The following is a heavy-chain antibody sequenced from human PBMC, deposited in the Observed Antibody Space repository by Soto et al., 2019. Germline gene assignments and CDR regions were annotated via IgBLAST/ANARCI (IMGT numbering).Heavy chain of an antibody. CDR2: INAGNGNT. D-gene: IGHD1-1*01. Sequence: ASVKVSCKXSGYTFTSYAMHWVRQAPGQRLEWMGWINAGNGNTKYSQKFQGRVTITRDTSASTAYMELSSLRSEDTAVYYCARSNWTSRSAWFDPWGQGTLVTVSS. CDR3: ARSNWTSRSAWFDP. CDR1: GYTFTSYA. J-gene: IGHJ5*02. V-gene: IGHV1-3*01.